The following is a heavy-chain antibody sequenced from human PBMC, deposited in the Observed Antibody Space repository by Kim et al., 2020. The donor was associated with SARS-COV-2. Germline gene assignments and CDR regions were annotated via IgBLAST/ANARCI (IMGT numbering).Heavy chain of an antibody. Sequence: ASVKVSCKASGYTFTGYYMHWVRQAPGQGLEWMGRINPNSGATNYAQKFQGRVTMTRDTSISTAYMELSRLRSDDTAVYYCASFASGYSYGAPFDYWGQGTLVTVSS. V-gene: IGHV1-2*06. CDR1: GYTFTGYY. CDR3: ASFASGYSYGAPFDY. J-gene: IGHJ4*02. CDR2: INPNSGAT. D-gene: IGHD5-18*01.